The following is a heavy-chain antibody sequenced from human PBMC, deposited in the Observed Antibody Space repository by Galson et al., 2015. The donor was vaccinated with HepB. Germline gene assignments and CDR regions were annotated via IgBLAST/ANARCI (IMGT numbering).Heavy chain of an antibody. CDR2: INYSGST. J-gene: IGHJ4*02. V-gene: IGHV4-28*01. CDR1: GYSISSTNW. CDR3: ARTSGFLEWLLYFDN. D-gene: IGHD3-3*01. Sequence: ETLSLTCAVSGYSISSTNWWGWIRQPPGKGLEWIGYINYSGSTYNNPSLKSRVTMSVDTSKNQFSLKLSSVTAVDTAVYYCARTSGFLEWLLYFDNWGQGTLVTVSS.